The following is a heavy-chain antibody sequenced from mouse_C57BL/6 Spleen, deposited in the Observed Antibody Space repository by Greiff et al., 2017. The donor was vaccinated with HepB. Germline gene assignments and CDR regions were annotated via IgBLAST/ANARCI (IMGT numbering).Heavy chain of an antibody. CDR2: IHPSDSDT. CDR3: AIDYGSSSRAMDY. J-gene: IGHJ4*01. D-gene: IGHD1-1*01. V-gene: IGHV1-74*01. CDR1: GYTFTSYW. Sequence: QVQLQQPGAELVKPGASVKVSCKASGYTFTSYWMHWVKQRPGQGLEWIGRIHPSDSDTNYNQKFKGKATLTVDKSSSTAYMQLSSLTSEDSAVYYCAIDYGSSSRAMDYWGQGTSVTVSS.